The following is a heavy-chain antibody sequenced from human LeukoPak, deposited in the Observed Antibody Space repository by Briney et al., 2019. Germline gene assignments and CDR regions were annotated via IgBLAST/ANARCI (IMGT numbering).Heavy chain of an antibody. Sequence: SETLSLTCTVSGGSMSSYYWSWIRQPPGKGLEWIGYIHYSGTTHYNPSLEGRATISVDTSKNQFSLKLSSVTAADTAVYYCARGSPAPDYWGKGTLVTVSS. CDR1: GGSMSSYY. V-gene: IGHV4-59*01. J-gene: IGHJ4*02. CDR2: IHYSGTT. CDR3: ARGSPAPDY. D-gene: IGHD1-26*01.